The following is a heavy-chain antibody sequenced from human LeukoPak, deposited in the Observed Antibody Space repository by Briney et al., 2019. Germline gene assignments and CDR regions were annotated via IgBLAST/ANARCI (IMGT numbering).Heavy chain of an antibody. CDR3: ARHSSWYYDFDY. CDR1: GGSIRNYY. V-gene: IGHV4-59*08. CDR2: ISYSGNT. J-gene: IGHJ4*02. D-gene: IGHD6-13*01. Sequence: SETVSLSCIVSGGSIRNYYWSWIRQPPGKGLEWIGYISYSGNTNYNPSLKSRLTISVDLSTNQFSLKLTSVTGADTAVYYCARHSSWYYDFDYWGQGTLVTVSS.